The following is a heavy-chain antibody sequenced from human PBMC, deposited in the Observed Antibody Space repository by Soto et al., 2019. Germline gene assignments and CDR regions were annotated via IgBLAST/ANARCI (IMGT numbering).Heavy chain of an antibody. CDR2: IIPIFGTA. D-gene: IGHD1-26*01. V-gene: IGHV1-69*06. J-gene: IGHJ4*02. Sequence: QVQLVQSGAEVRKPGSSVKVSCKASGGTFSRHAISWVRQAPGQGLEWMGGIIPIFGTANYAQKFQGRVTITADISTSTAYRGLSSLRSGDTAVYYCARGGGVGATTGWDWGQGTLVTVSS. CDR3: ARGGGVGATTGWD. CDR1: GGTFSRHA.